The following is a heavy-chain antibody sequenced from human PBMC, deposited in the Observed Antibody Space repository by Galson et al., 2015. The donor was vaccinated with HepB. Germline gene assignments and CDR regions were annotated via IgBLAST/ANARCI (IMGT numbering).Heavy chain of an antibody. Sequence: SLRLSCAASGFTFSDYYMSWIRQAPGKGLEWVSYISSSSSYTNYADSVKGRFTISRDNAKNSLYLQMNSLRAEDTAVYYCARDMVGYCSSTSCSRDYGMDVWGQGTTVTVSS. J-gene: IGHJ6*02. V-gene: IGHV3-11*06. CDR1: GFTFSDYY. CDR2: ISSSSSYT. CDR3: ARDMVGYCSSTSCSRDYGMDV. D-gene: IGHD2-2*01.